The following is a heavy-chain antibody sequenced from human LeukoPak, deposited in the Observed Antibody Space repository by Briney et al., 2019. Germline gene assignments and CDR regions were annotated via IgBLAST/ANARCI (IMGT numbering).Heavy chain of an antibody. CDR1: GYTFTGYY. CDR2: INPNSGGT. D-gene: IGHD3-22*01. J-gene: IGHJ5*02. V-gene: IGHV1-2*02. Sequence: ASVKVSCKASGYTFTGYYMHWVRQAPGQGLEWMGWINPNSGGTDYAQKFQGRVTMTRDTSISTDYMEVSRLRSDDTAVYYCARDYYDSSGYSRFDPWGQGTLVTVSS. CDR3: ARDYYDSSGYSRFDP.